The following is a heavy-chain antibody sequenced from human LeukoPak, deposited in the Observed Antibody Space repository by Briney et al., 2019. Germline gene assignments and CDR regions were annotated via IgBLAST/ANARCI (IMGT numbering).Heavy chain of an antibody. Sequence: GASVKVSCKASGYTFTSYGISWVRQAPGQGLEWMGWISAYNGNTNYAQKLQGRVTMTTDTSTSTAYMELRSLRSDDTAVYYCARALSKIYYYDSSAPGDYWGQGTLVTVSS. J-gene: IGHJ4*02. CDR3: ARALSKIYYYDSSAPGDY. D-gene: IGHD3-22*01. CDR2: ISAYNGNT. V-gene: IGHV1-18*01. CDR1: GYTFTSYG.